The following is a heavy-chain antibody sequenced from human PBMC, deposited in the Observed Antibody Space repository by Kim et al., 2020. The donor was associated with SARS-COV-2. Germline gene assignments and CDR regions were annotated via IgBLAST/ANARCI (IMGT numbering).Heavy chain of an antibody. CDR3: ARDRRRNDNGDAFDV. Sequence: ASVKVSCKASDYSFMNYGVSWVRQAPEQGLEWMGWISTYKSNANYPQKFQGRVTMTIDTSTSTAYMELRSLRADDTAVYYCARDRRRNDNGDAFDVWGQGTMVTISS. J-gene: IGHJ3*01. CDR2: ISTYKSNA. D-gene: IGHD2-8*01. V-gene: IGHV1-18*01. CDR1: DYSFMNYG.